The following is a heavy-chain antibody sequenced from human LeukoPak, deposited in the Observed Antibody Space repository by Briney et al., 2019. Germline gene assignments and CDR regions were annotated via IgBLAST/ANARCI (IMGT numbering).Heavy chain of an antibody. D-gene: IGHD2-15*01. V-gene: IGHV4-59*02. CDR1: GGSVSGYY. Sequence: SETLSLTCVVPGGSVSGYYWGWIRQPPGRGLEWIGYVYYSGSTNYNPSFKSRITISVDTSGNQFSLQLSSVTAADTAVYYCARIHRYCSGGACYVLDNWGQGTLVAVSS. CDR2: VYYSGST. J-gene: IGHJ4*02. CDR3: ARIHRYCSGGACYVLDN.